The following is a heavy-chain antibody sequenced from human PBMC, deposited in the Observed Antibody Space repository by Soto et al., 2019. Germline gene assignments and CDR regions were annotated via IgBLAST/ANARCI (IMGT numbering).Heavy chain of an antibody. Sequence: PGGSLRLSCAASGFTFSNAWMNWVRQAPGKGLEWVGRIKSKTDGGTTDYAAPVKGRFTISRDDSKNTLYLQMNSLKTEDTAVYYCTTSSSGWSYYYYGMDVWGQGTTVTVSS. CDR1: GFTFSNAW. CDR3: TTSSSGWSYYYYGMDV. CDR2: IKSKTDGGTT. J-gene: IGHJ6*02. D-gene: IGHD6-19*01. V-gene: IGHV3-15*07.